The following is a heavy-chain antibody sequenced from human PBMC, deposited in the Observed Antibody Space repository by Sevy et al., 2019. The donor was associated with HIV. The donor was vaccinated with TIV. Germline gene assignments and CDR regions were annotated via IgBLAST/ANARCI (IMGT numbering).Heavy chain of an antibody. Sequence: GGSLRLSCAASGFIFGSYAMNWVRQAPGKGLEWVAVISYDGSHKYYADSVKGRFTISRDSSKNTLYLQMHSLRTDDTAVYYCPRDPGSSWSSFDYWGQGTLVTVSS. D-gene: IGHD6-13*01. V-gene: IGHV3-30-3*01. CDR1: GFIFGSYA. CDR3: PRDPGSSWSSFDY. CDR2: ISYDGSHK. J-gene: IGHJ4*02.